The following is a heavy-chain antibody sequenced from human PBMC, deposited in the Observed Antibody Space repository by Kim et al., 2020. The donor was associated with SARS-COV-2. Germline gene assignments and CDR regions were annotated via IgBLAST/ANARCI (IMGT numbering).Heavy chain of an antibody. Sequence: SAHFVTGRFTISRDNAKSSLYLQMNSLRAEDTGVYYCARPVAASVGASGHWGRGTQVTVSS. V-gene: IGHV3-48*03. D-gene: IGHD1-26*01. CDR3: ARPVAASVGASGH. J-gene: IGHJ4*02.